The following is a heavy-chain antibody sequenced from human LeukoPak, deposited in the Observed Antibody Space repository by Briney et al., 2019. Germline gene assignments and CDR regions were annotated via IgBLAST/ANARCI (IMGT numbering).Heavy chain of an antibody. D-gene: IGHD4-23*01. CDR1: GDSVSSYSAA. V-gene: IGHV6-1*01. Sequence: SQTLSLACAISGDSVSSYSAAWSWIRQSPSRGLEWLGRTYYRSKWYNDYAVSVKSRITINPDTSKNQFSLQLTSVTPEDTAVYYCARSGGHDAFDIWGQGTMVTVSS. CDR3: ARSGGHDAFDI. J-gene: IGHJ3*02. CDR2: TYYRSKWYN.